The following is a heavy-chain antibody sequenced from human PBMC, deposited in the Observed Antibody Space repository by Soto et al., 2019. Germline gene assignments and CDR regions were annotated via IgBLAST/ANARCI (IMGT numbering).Heavy chain of an antibody. J-gene: IGHJ4*02. D-gene: IGHD3-22*01. CDR1: GFRFDDYG. CDR3: AKDSANYSDSNGSYYFDY. Sequence: EVQLVESGGGLVQPGRSLRLSCAASGFRFDDYGMHWVRQAPGKGLEWVSGISWNSGSIGYADSVKGRFTISRDNAKNSLYLQMNSLRAEDTALYYCAKDSANYSDSNGSYYFDYWGQGSLITVSS. CDR2: ISWNSGSI. V-gene: IGHV3-9*01.